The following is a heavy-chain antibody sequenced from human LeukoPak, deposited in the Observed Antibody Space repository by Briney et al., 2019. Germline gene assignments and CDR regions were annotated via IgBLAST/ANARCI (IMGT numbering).Heavy chain of an antibody. J-gene: IGHJ1*01. CDR1: GFTFSSYA. CDR3: AKDKYDILSGYRRAEYFQH. Sequence: GGSLRHSCAASGFTFSSYAMSWVRQAPGKGLEWVSAMSGSVGSTYYADSVKGRFTISRDNSKNTLYLQMNSLRVEDTAVYYCAKDKYDILSGYRRAEYFQHWGQGTLVTVSS. V-gene: IGHV3-23*01. D-gene: IGHD3-9*01. CDR2: MSGSVGST.